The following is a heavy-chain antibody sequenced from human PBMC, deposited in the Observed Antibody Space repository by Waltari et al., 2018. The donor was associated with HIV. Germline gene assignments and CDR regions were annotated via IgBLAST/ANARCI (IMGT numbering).Heavy chain of an antibody. D-gene: IGHD2-15*01. CDR3: ARAQENSGGLAFQL. CDR2: MFHSGST. CDR1: GYAIRRGFY. V-gene: IGHV4-38-2*02. J-gene: IGHJ1*01. Sequence: QVQLQESGPGLVRPSETLSLNCTVSGYAIRRGFYWAGLRRPRGKGLEWIGSMFHSGSTYYNPSRKSRVTMSIDVTKNRISLNLKSVTATDTALYYCARAQENSGGLAFQLWGLGTLVTVSS.